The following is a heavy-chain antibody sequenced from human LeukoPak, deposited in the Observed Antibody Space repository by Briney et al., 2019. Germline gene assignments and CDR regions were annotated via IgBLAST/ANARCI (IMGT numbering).Heavy chain of an antibody. D-gene: IGHD2-15*01. Sequence: GGSLRLSCAAPGFTFSSYSMNWVRQAPGKGLEWVSYISSSSSTIYYADSVKGRFTISRDNAKNSLYLQMNSLRAEDTAVYYCARGPLKRDIVVVVAPWYYFDYWGQGTLVTVSS. V-gene: IGHV3-48*04. J-gene: IGHJ4*02. CDR3: ARGPLKRDIVVVVAPWYYFDY. CDR1: GFTFSSYS. CDR2: ISSSSSTI.